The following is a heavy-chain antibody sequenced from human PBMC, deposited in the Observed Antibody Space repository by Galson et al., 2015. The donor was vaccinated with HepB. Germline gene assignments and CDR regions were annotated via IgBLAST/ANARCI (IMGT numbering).Heavy chain of an antibody. J-gene: IGHJ6*02. CDR3: ARHIPPRHCGGSCYPPDGMDV. CDR2: IYPGDSDT. Sequence: QSGAEVKKPGESLKISCKGSGYSFSNYWIGWVRQMPGKGLEWMGIIYPGDSDTRYIPSFQGQVTISADKSTSSAYLQWSSLKASDTAIYYCARHIPPRHCGGSCYPPDGMDVWGQGTTVTVSS. CDR1: GYSFSNYW. D-gene: IGHD2-15*01. V-gene: IGHV5-51*01.